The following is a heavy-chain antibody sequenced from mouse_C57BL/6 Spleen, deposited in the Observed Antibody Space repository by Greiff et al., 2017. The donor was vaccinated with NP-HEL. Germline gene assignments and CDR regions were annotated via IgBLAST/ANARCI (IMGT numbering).Heavy chain of an antibody. CDR2: IDPSDSYT. CDR3: ARREGSNWDPFEV. D-gene: IGHD4-1*01. Sequence: QVQLQQPGAELVMPGASVKLSCKASGYTFTSYWMHWVKQRPGQGLEWIGEIDPSDSYTNYNQKFKGKSTLTVDKSSSTAYMQLSSLTSEDSAVYYCARREGSNWDPFEVWGTGTTVTVSS. CDR1: GYTFTSYW. J-gene: IGHJ1*03. V-gene: IGHV1-69*01.